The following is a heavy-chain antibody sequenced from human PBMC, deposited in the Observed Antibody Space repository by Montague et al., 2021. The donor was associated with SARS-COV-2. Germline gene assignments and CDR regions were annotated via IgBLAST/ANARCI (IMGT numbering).Heavy chain of an antibody. Sequence: SETLSLTCAVYGGSFNHYYWTWIRQAPGKGLEWIGEVNHSGGTNYNPSLKSRVTISVDTSKNQFSLKLNSLTAADTAVYYCTRVRQPLVRTYYLDYWGQGTLVTVSS. J-gene: IGHJ4*02. CDR1: GGSFNHYY. CDR2: VNHSGGT. CDR3: TRVRQPLVRTYYLDY. D-gene: IGHD6-13*01. V-gene: IGHV4-34*01.